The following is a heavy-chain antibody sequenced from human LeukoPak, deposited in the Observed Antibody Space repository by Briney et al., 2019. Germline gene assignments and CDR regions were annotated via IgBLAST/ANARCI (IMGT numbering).Heavy chain of an antibody. CDR2: IYYSGST. CDR3: ARNPPHGWELLVYFDY. V-gene: IGHV4-59*01. J-gene: IGHJ4*02. D-gene: IGHD1-26*01. Sequence: SETLSLTCTVSGGFISSYYWSWIRQPPGKGLEWIGYIYYSGSTNYNPSLKSRVTISVDTSKNQFSLKLSSVTAADTAVYYCARNPPHGWELLVYFDYWGQGTLVTVSS. CDR1: GGFISSYY.